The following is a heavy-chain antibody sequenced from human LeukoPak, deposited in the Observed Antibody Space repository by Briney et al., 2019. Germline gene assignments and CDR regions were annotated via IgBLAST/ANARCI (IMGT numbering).Heavy chain of an antibody. D-gene: IGHD5-18*01. CDR1: GYTFTRYG. Sequence: VASVKVSCKATGYTFTRYGISWVRQAPGRGLEWMGWISANNGNTKYAQKVQGRVTMTTDTSTSTAYMELRSLRSDDTAVYYCAREGSIQVWSREFDPWGQGTQVTVSS. J-gene: IGHJ5*02. CDR2: ISANNGNT. CDR3: AREGSIQVWSREFDP. V-gene: IGHV1-18*01.